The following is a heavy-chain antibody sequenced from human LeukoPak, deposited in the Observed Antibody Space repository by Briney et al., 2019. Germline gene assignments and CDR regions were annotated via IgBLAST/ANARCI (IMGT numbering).Heavy chain of an antibody. CDR3: ARGEGYSGQAD. V-gene: IGHV3-7*04. J-gene: IGHJ4*02. D-gene: IGHD1-26*01. CDR1: GLGFGSFW. CDR2: INQDGREK. Sequence: PGGSLRLSCAASGLGFGSFWMSWVRQAPGKGLEWVANINQDGREKDYVDSVKGRFTISRDNAKNSLYLQMNSLRAEDTAVYYCARGEGYSGQADWGQGTLVTVSS.